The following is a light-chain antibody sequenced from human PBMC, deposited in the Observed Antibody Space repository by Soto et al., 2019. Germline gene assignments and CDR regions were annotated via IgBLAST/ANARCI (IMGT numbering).Light chain of an antibody. Sequence: DIQMTQSPSTLSASVGDRVTITCRASQSISSWLAWYQQKPGKAPKLLIYKAYSLESGVPSRFSGSGSGTEFTLTTRSLQPDDFATYYCKQYNSYSRTFGQGTKVDIK. J-gene: IGKJ1*01. CDR2: KAY. CDR3: KQYNSYSRT. V-gene: IGKV1-5*03. CDR1: QSISSW.